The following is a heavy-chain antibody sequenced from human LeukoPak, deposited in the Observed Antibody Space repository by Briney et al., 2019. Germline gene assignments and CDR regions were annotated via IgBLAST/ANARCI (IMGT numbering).Heavy chain of an antibody. Sequence: SETLSLTCTVSGGPISSYYWNWIRQPPGKGLEWIGYIYYSGSTNYNPSLKSRVTISVDTSKNQFSLKLSSVTAADTAVYYCARVGATYDAFDIWGQGTMVTVSS. CDR3: ARVGATYDAFDI. CDR1: GGPISSYY. V-gene: IGHV4-59*01. CDR2: IYYSGST. J-gene: IGHJ3*02. D-gene: IGHD1-26*01.